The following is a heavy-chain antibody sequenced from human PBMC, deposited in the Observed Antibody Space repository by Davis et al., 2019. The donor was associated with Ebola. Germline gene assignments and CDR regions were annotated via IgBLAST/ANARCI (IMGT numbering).Heavy chain of an antibody. CDR1: GGTLSTYD. D-gene: IGHD6-19*01. CDR2: VHGGNGNT. CDR3: ARATFGYNSGWYADY. J-gene: IGHJ4*02. Sequence: ASVKVSCKASGGTLSTYDISWVRQAPGQRLEWMGWVHGGNGNTKYSQRFQGRVTITTDTSASTVYLDLTSLRSDDTAVFYCARATFGYNSGWYADYWGPGSLVTVSS. V-gene: IGHV1-3*01.